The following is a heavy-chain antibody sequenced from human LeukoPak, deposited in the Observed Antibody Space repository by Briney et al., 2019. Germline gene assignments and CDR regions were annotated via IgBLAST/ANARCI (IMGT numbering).Heavy chain of an antibody. D-gene: IGHD4-17*01. Sequence: SQTLSLTCTVSGGSISSGDYYWSWIRQPPGKGLEWIGYIYYSGSTYYNPSLKSRVTISVDTSKNQFSLKLSSVTAADTAVYYCARVPRATDTYYFDYWGQGTLVTVSS. CDR2: IYYSGST. V-gene: IGHV4-30-4*01. CDR1: GGSISSGDYY. CDR3: ARVPRATDTYYFDY. J-gene: IGHJ4*02.